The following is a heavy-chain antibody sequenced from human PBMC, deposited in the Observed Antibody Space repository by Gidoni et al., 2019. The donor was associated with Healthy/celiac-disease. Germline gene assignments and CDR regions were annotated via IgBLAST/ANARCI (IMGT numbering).Heavy chain of an antibody. Sequence: QVQLQESGPGLVKPSQTLSLTCTVSGGSIRSGGYYWSWIRQHPGKGLEWIGYIYYSGSTYYNPSLKSRVTISVDTSKNQFSLKLSSVTAADTAVYYCARDPGVGASYYGMDVWGQGTTVTVSS. J-gene: IGHJ6*02. CDR3: ARDPGVGASYYGMDV. V-gene: IGHV4-31*03. D-gene: IGHD1-26*01. CDR2: IYYSGST. CDR1: GGSIRSGGYY.